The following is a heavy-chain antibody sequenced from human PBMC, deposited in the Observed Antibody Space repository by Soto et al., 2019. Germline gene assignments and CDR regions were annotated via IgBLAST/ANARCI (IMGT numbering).Heavy chain of an antibody. Sequence: GSSVKVSCKASGVAFSRNAISWVRQAPGQGLEWMGGIIPFFHAPNYAQKFQGRVTITADESTSIVFMEMSSLRFEDTAVYYSARSRAAAPPSVGMDVWGQGITVTVSS. V-gene: IGHV1-69*13. J-gene: IGHJ6*02. D-gene: IGHD6-13*01. CDR2: IIPFFHAP. CDR3: ARSRAAAPPSVGMDV. CDR1: GVAFSRNA.